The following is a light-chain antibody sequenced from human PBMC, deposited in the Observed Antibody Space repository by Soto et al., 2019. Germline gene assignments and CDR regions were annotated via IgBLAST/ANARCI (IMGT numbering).Light chain of an antibody. CDR1: SSNIGGGYD. J-gene: IGLJ3*02. Sequence: QSVLTQPPSVSGAPGQRVTISCTGSSSNIGGGYDVHWYQQVPGTAPKLLIYGNSNRPSGVPDRFSGSKSGTSASLAISGLQSGDEADYYCATWDDTLNGRVFGGGTKLTVL. CDR3: ATWDDTLNGRV. V-gene: IGLV1-40*01. CDR2: GNS.